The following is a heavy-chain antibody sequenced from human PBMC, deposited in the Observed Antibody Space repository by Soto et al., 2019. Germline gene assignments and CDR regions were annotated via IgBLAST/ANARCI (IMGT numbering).Heavy chain of an antibody. CDR2: FGSNTHYI. CDR3: GKDWSTSYYYYYGMDV. D-gene: IGHD3-3*01. Sequence: PGRSLRLSCAASGFTLSSHSMNFVRQAPGKGLEWVYCFGSNTHYIYYADSVKGRFTISRDNSKNTLYLQMSSLRAEDTAVYYCGKDWSTSYYYYYGMDVWGQGTTVTVSS. CDR1: GFTLSSHS. J-gene: IGHJ6*02. V-gene: IGHV3-21*01.